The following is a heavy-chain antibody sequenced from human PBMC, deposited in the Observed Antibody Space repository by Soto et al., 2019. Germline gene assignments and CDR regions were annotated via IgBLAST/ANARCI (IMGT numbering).Heavy chain of an antibody. J-gene: IGHJ3*02. Sequence: SETLSLTCAVSSGSISSSNWWSWVRQPPGKGLEWIGEIYHSGSTNYNPSLKSRVTISVDKSKNQFSLKLSSVTAADTAVYYCARDPRRATIAARPYDAFDIWGQGTMVTVSS. D-gene: IGHD6-6*01. CDR3: ARDPRRATIAARPYDAFDI. V-gene: IGHV4-4*02. CDR1: SGSISSSNW. CDR2: IYHSGST.